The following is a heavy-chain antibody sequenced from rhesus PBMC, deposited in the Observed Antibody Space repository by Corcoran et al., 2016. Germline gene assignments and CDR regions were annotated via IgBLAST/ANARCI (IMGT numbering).Heavy chain of an antibody. Sequence: QVQLQESGPGLVKPSETLSLTCAVSGYSSSSGYGWSWIRQPPGKGLEWIGYFGGSMGSTHYNPYLKSRVTISKDTSKNQFSLKLSSVTAADTAVYYCARDSRQRLVRTGLDSWGQGVVVTVSS. J-gene: IGHJ6*01. CDR1: GYSSSSGYG. CDR3: ARDSRQRLVRTGLDS. D-gene: IGHD6S26*01. V-gene: IGHV4-127*01. CDR2: FGGSMGST.